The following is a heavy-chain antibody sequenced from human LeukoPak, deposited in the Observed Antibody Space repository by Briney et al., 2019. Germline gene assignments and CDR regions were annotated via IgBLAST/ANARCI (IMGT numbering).Heavy chain of an antibody. CDR3: ARVGEGFEFYYFDY. Sequence: GGSVRLSCAASGFTFDDYGMSWVRQAPGKGLEWVSGINWNGGSTGYADSVKGRFTISRDNAKNSLYLQMNSLRAEDTALYYCARVGEGFEFYYFDYWGQGTLVTVSS. J-gene: IGHJ4*02. V-gene: IGHV3-20*04. D-gene: IGHD3-16*01. CDR1: GFTFDDYG. CDR2: INWNGGST.